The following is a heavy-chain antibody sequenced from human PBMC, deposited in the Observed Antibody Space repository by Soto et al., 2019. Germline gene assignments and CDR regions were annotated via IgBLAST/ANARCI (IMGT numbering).Heavy chain of an antibody. D-gene: IGHD2-2*01. J-gene: IGHJ4*02. CDR1: GGSFSGYY. CDR2: INHSGST. V-gene: IGHV4-34*01. Sequence: SETLSLTCAVYGGSFSGYYWSWIRHPPGKGLEWIGEINHSGSTNYNPSLKSRVTISVDTSKNQCSLKLSSVTAADTAVYYCARERIFSSSSCYADGANYYFDYWGQGTLVTVSS. CDR3: ARERIFSSSSCYADGANYYFDY.